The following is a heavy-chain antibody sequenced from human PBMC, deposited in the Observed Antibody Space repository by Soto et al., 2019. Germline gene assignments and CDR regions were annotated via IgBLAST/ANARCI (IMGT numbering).Heavy chain of an antibody. D-gene: IGHD3-22*01. CDR2: ISAYNGNT. V-gene: IGHV1-18*01. CDR1: GYTFTSYG. J-gene: IGHJ6*02. CDR3: ATIYYYDSSGYTTYYYYYGMDV. Sequence: ASVKVSCKASGYTFTSYGISWVRQAPGQGLEWMGWISAYNGNTNYAQKLQGRVTMTTDTSTSTAYMELRSLRSDDTAVYYCATIYYYDSSGYTTYYYYYGMDVWRQGTTVTASS.